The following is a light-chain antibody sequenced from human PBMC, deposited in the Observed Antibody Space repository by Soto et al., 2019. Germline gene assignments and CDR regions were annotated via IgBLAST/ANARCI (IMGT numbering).Light chain of an antibody. V-gene: IGKV3-20*01. CDR1: QSVSSSY. Sequence: EIVLTQSPGTLSLSPGERATLSCMARQSVSSSYLAWYQQKPGQAPRLLIYGASSRAAGIPDRFSGSGSGTDFTLTISRLEPEDFAVYYCQQYGSSPRTFGQGTKVDIK. J-gene: IGKJ1*01. CDR3: QQYGSSPRT. CDR2: GAS.